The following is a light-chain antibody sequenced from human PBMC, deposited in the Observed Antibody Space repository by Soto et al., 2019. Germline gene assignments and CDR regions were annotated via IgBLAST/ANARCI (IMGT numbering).Light chain of an antibody. V-gene: IGKV1-5*01. CDR1: QSISAW. CDR2: AAS. J-gene: IGKJ1*01. Sequence: DIQMTQPPSTRSAPAGDRVTITCRAIQSISAWLAWYQQKPGKAPKRLIYAASSLQSGVPSRFSGSGSGTDFTLTISSLEPEDFAVYYCQQRSNWPQTWTFGQGTKVDIK. CDR3: QQRSNWPQTWT.